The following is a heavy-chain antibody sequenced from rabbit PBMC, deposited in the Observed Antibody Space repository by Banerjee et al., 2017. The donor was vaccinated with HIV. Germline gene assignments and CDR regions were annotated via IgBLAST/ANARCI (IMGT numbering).Heavy chain of an antibody. CDR1: GFSLNIYE. V-gene: IGHV1S45*01. D-gene: IGHD1-1*01. J-gene: IGHJ4*01. Sequence: QEQLEESGGDLVKPEGSLTLTCTASGFSLNIYEMCWVRQAPGKGLEWIACINSNTGNTVYASWAKGPFTISKTSSTTVTLQMTSLTAADTATYFCARRSSSSGADYYPLWGPGTLVTVS. CDR3: ARRSSSSGADYYPL. CDR2: INSNTGNT.